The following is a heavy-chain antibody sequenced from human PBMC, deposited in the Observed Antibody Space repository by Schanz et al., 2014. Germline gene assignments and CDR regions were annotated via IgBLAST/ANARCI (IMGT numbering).Heavy chain of an antibody. D-gene: IGHD5-18*01. V-gene: IGHV3-23*04. CDR1: GFTFSASA. J-gene: IGHJ4*02. Sequence: EVQLVESGGGLVQPGGSLKLSCAASGFTFSASAMHWVRQAPGKGLEWVSTISGSGGDTYPADSVKGRFTISRDNSNNTLYLQMKILRAEDTAVYYCAKYGGGYSYGFVEYWGQGILVTVSS. CDR3: AKYGGGYSYGFVEY. CDR2: ISGSGGDT.